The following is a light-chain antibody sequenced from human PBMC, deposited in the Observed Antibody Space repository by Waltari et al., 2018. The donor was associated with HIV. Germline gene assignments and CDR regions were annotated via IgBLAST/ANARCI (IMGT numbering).Light chain of an antibody. CDR1: SSNIGINN. V-gene: IGLV1-44*01. J-gene: IGLJ1*01. CDR3: AAWDDSLNAYV. CDR2: RSR. Sequence: YVLTQPPSASGTPAQRVTISCSGSSSNIGINNVHWYRQFPGTAPKLLIYRSRERPSGVPDRFSGSESGTSGSLAINGLQSEDDAHYYCAAWDDSLNAYVFGTGTKVTVL.